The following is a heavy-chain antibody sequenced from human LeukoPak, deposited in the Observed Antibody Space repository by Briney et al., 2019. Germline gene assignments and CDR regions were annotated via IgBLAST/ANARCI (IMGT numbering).Heavy chain of an antibody. Sequence: SETLSLTCTVSGGSISIYYWSWLRQPPGKGLEWIGYIYNSGSTIYNPSLRSRVTISVDTSKNQFSLKLSSVTAADTAVYYCARQYYYGSGSYSYWGQGTLVTVSS. D-gene: IGHD3-10*01. CDR2: IYNSGST. CDR3: ARQYYYGSGSYSY. V-gene: IGHV4-59*08. CDR1: GGSISIYY. J-gene: IGHJ4*02.